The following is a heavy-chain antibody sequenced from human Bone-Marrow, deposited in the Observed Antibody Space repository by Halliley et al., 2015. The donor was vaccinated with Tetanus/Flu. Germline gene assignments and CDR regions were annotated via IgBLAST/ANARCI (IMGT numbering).Heavy chain of an antibody. Sequence: QLVQSGAEVKKPGESLRISCETSGYKFTNYWISWVRQMPGGGLEWMGLIYPGDSDTRYSPSFQGQVTISVDKSISTAYLQWSSLKASDTAMYYCARGGLVVNATNYFDHWGQGTLVTVSS. J-gene: IGHJ4*02. CDR1: GYKFTNYW. CDR3: ARGGLVVNATNYFDH. D-gene: IGHD2-8*02. V-gene: IGHV5-51*01. CDR2: IYPGDSDT.